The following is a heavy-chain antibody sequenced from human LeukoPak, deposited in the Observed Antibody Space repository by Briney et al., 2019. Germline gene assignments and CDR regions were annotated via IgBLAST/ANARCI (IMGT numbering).Heavy chain of an antibody. V-gene: IGHV1-8*01. CDR1: GYISTSYD. J-gene: IGHJ4*02. CDR2: MNPNSGNT. CDR3: ARRLGYCSDGSCYSLNY. D-gene: IGHD2-15*01. Sequence: ASVKVSCKASGYISTSYDINWVRQATGQGLEWMGWMNPNSGNTGYAQKFLGRVTMTRNASISTAYMDLSSLTSEDTAVYYCARRLGYCSDGSCYSLNYWGQGTLVTVSS.